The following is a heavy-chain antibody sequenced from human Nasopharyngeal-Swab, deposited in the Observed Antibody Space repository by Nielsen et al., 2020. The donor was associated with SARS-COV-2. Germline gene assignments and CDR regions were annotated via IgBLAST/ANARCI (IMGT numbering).Heavy chain of an antibody. J-gene: IGHJ6*02. V-gene: IGHV3-30*04. D-gene: IGHD4-17*01. CDR3: AGGQGTVTTYYYYGMDV. CDR1: GFTFSSYT. CDR2: ISYDASDK. Sequence: GGSLRLSCAASGFTFSSYTIHWVRQAPGKGLEWVAVISYDASDKYYADSVKGRFTISRDNSKNTLYLQMNSLRAEDTAVYYCAGGQGTVTTYYYYGMDVWGQGTTVTVSS.